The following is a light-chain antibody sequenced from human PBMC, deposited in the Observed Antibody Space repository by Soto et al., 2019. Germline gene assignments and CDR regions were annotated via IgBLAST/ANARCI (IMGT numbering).Light chain of an antibody. V-gene: IGLV2-8*01. Sequence: QSALTQPPSASGSPGQSVTISCTGTSSDIGGYNYVSWYQQHPGKAPKLMIYEVSKRPSGVPDRFSGSKSGNTASLTVSGLQAEDEADYYCISYAASSNLGVFGTGTQLTVL. J-gene: IGLJ1*01. CDR3: ISYAASSNLGV. CDR1: SSDIGGYNY. CDR2: EVS.